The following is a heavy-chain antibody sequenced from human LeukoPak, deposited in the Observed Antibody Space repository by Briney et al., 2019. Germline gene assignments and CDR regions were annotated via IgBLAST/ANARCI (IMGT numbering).Heavy chain of an antibody. CDR1: GFTFSSYA. V-gene: IGHV3-23*01. D-gene: IGHD2-21*02. CDR3: AKEGCGGDCYPDYYYYYYMDV. Sequence: GGSLRLSCAASGFTFSSYAMSWVRQAPGKGLEWVSAISGSGGSTYYADSVKGRFTISRDNSKNTLYLQMNSLRAEDTAVYYCAKEGCGGDCYPDYYYYYYMDVWGKGTTVTVSS. J-gene: IGHJ6*03. CDR2: ISGSGGST.